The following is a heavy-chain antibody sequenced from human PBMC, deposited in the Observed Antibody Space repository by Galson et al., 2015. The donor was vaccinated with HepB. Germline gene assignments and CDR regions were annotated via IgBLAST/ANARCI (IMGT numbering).Heavy chain of an antibody. V-gene: IGHV4-34*01. Sequence: ETLSLTCAVYGGSFSGYYWSWIRQPPGKGLEWIGEISHSGSTNYNPSLKSRVTISVDTSKNQFSLKLSSVTAADTAVYYCARGPYGSGSYFRWGQGTMVTVSS. CDR2: ISHSGST. CDR3: ARGPYGSGSYFR. CDR1: GGSFSGYY. D-gene: IGHD3-10*01. J-gene: IGHJ3*01.